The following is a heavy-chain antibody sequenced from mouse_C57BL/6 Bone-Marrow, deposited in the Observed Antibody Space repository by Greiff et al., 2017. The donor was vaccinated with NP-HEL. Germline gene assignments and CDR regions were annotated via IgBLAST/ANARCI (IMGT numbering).Heavy chain of an antibody. CDR2: ISSGGAYL. CDR3: TRGVGYGSSYHWYFDV. J-gene: IGHJ1*03. D-gene: IGHD1-1*01. V-gene: IGHV5-9-1*02. Sequence: EVQVVESGEGLVKPGGSLKLSCAASGFTFSSYAMSWVRQTPEKRLEWVAYISSGGAYLYYSDTVKGRFTISRANARNTLYLQMSSLKSEDTAMYYCTRGVGYGSSYHWYFDVWGTGTTGTVSS. CDR1: GFTFSSYA.